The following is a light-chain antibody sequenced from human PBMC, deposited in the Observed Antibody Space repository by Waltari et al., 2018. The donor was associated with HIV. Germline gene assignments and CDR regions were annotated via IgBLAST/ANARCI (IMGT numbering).Light chain of an antibody. V-gene: IGLV2-14*01. CDR2: EVS. J-gene: IGLJ3*02. CDR3: SSYASTSTRV. CDR1: SNHVSGYKY. Sequence: QSALTQPASVSGSPGQSITISSTGTSNHVSGYKYVSWYHQHPGKAPKVVLYEVSNRPSGVSNRFSGSKSGNTASLTISGLQAEDEADYYCSSYASTSTRVFGGGTKLTVL.